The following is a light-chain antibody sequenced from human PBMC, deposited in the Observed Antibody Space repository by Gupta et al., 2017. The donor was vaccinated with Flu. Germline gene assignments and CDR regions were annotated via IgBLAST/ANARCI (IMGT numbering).Light chain of an antibody. CDR3: QQYNNKSHGKT. V-gene: IGKV3-15*01. CDR2: DAS. J-gene: IGKJ1*01. CDR1: QSISSN. Sequence: EMVLTQSPVTLSVSPGETATLSCRASQSISSNLAWYLQKPGQAPRLLIYDASARATGIPARLSGGGSGTEFTRTISSLQSEDFAVDYCQQYNNKSHGKTFGQGTKV.